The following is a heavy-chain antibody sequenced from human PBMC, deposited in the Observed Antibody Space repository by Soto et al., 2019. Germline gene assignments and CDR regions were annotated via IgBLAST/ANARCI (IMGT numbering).Heavy chain of an antibody. J-gene: IGHJ3*02. CDR2: INHSGST. CDR3: ARACTGFWSGYKMTAAFDI. Sequence: SETLSLTCAVYGGSFSGYYWSWIRQPPGKGLEWIGEINHSGSTNYNPSLKSRVTISVDTSKNQFSLKLSSVTAADTAVYYCARACTGFWSGYKMTAAFDIWGQGTMV. D-gene: IGHD3-3*01. V-gene: IGHV4-34*01. CDR1: GGSFSGYY.